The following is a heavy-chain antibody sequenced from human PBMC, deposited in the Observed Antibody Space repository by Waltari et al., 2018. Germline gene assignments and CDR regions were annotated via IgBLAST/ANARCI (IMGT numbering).Heavy chain of an antibody. CDR1: GFTFNRYW. D-gene: IGHD2-15*01. CDR2: INQDGSET. J-gene: IGHJ4*02. CDR3: VRDAIYGRRSFDS. V-gene: IGHV3-7*03. Sequence: EVQLEESGGGLVQPGGSLRLSCAVSGFTFNRYWMDWVRQAPGKGLEWVAIINQDGSETHYVESVKGRFTISRDNAKNALYLQVNSLRVEDTAIYYCVRDAIYGRRSFDSWGQGTPVTVSS.